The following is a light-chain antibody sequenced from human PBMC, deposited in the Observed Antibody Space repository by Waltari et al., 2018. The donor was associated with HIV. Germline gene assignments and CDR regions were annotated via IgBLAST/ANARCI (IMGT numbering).Light chain of an antibody. J-gene: IGKJ1*01. CDR2: CAS. Sequence: DIVMTQSPDSLAVSLGERATINCKSTQSLLYRSTNKDYVAWYQQKPGQPPKLLIYCASIRESGVPDRFSGSGSGTDFTLTISNLQAEDVAVYYCQQYYSTPWTFGQGTKVEIK. CDR1: QSLLYRSTNKDY. V-gene: IGKV4-1*01. CDR3: QQYYSTPWT.